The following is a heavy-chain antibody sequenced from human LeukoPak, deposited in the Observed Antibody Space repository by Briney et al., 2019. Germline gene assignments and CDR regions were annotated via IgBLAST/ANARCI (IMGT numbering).Heavy chain of an antibody. J-gene: IGHJ6*03. CDR2: IIPIFGTA. D-gene: IGHD5-12*01. CDR1: GGTFSSYA. CDR3: ASGATINYYYYYMDV. V-gene: IGHV1-69*05. Sequence: SVKVSCKASGGTFSSYAISWVRQAPGQGLEWMGRIIPIFGTANYAQKFQSRVTITTDESTSTAYMELSSLRSEDTAVYYCASGATINYYYYYMDVWGKGTTVTVSS.